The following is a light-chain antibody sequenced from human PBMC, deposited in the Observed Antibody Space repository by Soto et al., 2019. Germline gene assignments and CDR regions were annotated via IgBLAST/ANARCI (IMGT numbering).Light chain of an antibody. CDR2: GAS. Sequence: IVITQSPATLSVSPEERATLSCRDSQSVSSNLAWYQQKPGQVPRLLIYGASTRATGIPARFSGSGSGTEFTLTISSLQSEDFAVYYCQHYNNWPPWTFGQGTKVDIK. V-gene: IGKV3-15*01. J-gene: IGKJ1*01. CDR3: QHYNNWPPWT. CDR1: QSVSSN.